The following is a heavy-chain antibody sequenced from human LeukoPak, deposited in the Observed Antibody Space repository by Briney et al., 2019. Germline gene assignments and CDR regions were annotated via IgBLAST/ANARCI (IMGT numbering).Heavy chain of an antibody. Sequence: GGSLRLSCAASGFTFSTYAMSWVRQAPGKGLEWVSAISGSGGSTYYADSVKGRFTISRDNSKNTLYLQMNSLRAEDTAVYYCAKLFGRKVVTARDDYWGQGTLVTVSS. CDR3: AKLFGRKVVTARDDY. D-gene: IGHD2-21*02. CDR1: GFTFSTYA. V-gene: IGHV3-23*01. CDR2: ISGSGGST. J-gene: IGHJ4*02.